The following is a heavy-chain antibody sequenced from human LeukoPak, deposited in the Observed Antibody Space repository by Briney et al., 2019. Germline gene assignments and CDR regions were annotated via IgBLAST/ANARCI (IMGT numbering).Heavy chain of an antibody. V-gene: IGHV1-24*01. CDR1: GYTLTELS. Sequence: ASVKVSCKVSGYTLTELSMHWVRQAPGKGLEWMGGFDPEDGETIYAQKFQGRVTITEDTSTDTAYMELSSLRSEDTAVYYCARGSALLALSFDYWGQGTLVTVSS. J-gene: IGHJ4*02. D-gene: IGHD2-15*01. CDR2: FDPEDGET. CDR3: ARGSALLALSFDY.